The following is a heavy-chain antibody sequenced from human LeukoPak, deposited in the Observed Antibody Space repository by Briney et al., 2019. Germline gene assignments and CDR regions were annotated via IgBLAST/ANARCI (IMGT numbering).Heavy chain of an antibody. D-gene: IGHD6-13*01. CDR1: GGTFSSYA. V-gene: IGHV1-69*04. CDR3: AREPIAAAGTPLDL. Sequence: ASVKVSCKASGGTFSSYAISWVRQAPGQGLEWMGRIIPILGIANYAQKFQGRVTITADKSTSTAYMELSSLRSEDTAVYYCAREPIAAAGTPLDLWGQGTVVTV. J-gene: IGHJ4*02. CDR2: IIPILGIA.